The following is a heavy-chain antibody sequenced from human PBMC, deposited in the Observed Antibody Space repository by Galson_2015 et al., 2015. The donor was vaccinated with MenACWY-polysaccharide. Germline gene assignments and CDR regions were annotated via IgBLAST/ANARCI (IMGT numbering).Heavy chain of an antibody. Sequence: TLSLTCGVSGGSFSGYYWSWIRQSPGKGLEWIGEINQSGVANYNPSLKSRATISIETSKNQVSLKVTSLTAADTAVYYCARVRWGYSYGYFNIDHWGQGTLVTVSS. CDR1: GGSFSGYY. CDR3: ARVRWGYSYGYFNIDH. J-gene: IGHJ4*02. CDR2: INQSGVA. V-gene: IGHV4-34*01. D-gene: IGHD5-18*01.